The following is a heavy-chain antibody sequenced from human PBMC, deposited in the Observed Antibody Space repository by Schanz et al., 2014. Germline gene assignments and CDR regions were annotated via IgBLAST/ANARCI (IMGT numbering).Heavy chain of an antibody. J-gene: IGHJ4*02. Sequence: VHLVESGGGLVKPGGSLRLSCAASGFTFSDYYMTWIRQAPGKGLEWISGISGFGTGAYYADSVKGRFTISRDNSKNTLYLQMNSLRAEDTAVYYCAKVGGFWSGYSDHWGQGTLVTVSS. D-gene: IGHD3-3*01. V-gene: IGHV3-23*04. CDR2: ISGFGTGA. CDR3: AKVGGFWSGYSDH. CDR1: GFTFSDYY.